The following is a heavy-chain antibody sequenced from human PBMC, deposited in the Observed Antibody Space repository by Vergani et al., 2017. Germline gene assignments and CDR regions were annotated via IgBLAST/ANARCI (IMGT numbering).Heavy chain of an antibody. Sequence: QVQLHESGPGLVKPSQTLSLTCTLSGGSITSGSFYWSWIRQPAGKGPEWIGRIHSSGTTNHNPSLKSRVPLSVYTSKHQLSLRMTSVTAADTAVYYCSRDSWTSELRGVYWFDTWGQGTLVSVSS. CDR3: SRDSWTSELRGVYWFDT. J-gene: IGHJ5*02. V-gene: IGHV4-61*02. D-gene: IGHD3-10*01. CDR1: GGSITSGSFY. CDR2: IHSSGTT.